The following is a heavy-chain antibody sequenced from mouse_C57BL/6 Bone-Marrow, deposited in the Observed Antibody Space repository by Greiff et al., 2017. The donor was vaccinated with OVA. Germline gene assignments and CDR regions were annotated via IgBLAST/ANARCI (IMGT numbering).Heavy chain of an antibody. CDR3: ARGGGSPYYFDY. J-gene: IGHJ2*01. CDR2: ISSGSSTI. V-gene: IGHV5-17*01. Sequence: EVKLMESGGGLVKPGGSLKLSCAASGFTFSDYGMHWVRQAPEKGLEWVAYISSGSSTIYYADTVKGRFTISRDNAKNTLFLQMTSLRSEDTAMYYCARGGGSPYYFDYWGQGTTLTVSS. CDR1: GFTFSDYG.